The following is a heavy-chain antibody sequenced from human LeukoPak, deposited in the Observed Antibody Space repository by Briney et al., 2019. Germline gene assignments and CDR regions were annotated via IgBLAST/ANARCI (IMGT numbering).Heavy chain of an antibody. CDR2: INPNTGAT. D-gene: IGHD3-10*01. Sequence: ASVKVSCKASGYTFTHYFAHRVRQAPGQGLQWMGWINPNTGATSYPQKFQGRVTITRDTSISTAYMELRSLGSDDTAIYYCVRDGGSGSPYDFWGQGTLVTASS. J-gene: IGHJ4*02. CDR1: GYTFTHYF. V-gene: IGHV1-2*02. CDR3: VRDGGSGSPYDF.